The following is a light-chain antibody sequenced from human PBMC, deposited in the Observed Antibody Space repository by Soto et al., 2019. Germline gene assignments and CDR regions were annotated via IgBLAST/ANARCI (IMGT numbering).Light chain of an antibody. CDR2: TAS. J-gene: IGKJ1*01. V-gene: IGKV1-39*01. CDR1: QPISDY. Sequence: DIQITQSPSSLSASVGDRVTITCRTSQPISDYLNWYQQKPGKAPSILIYTASNLQTGVPSRFSGSGSGTHFTLTISSLQPEDFATYYCQQSYNTPRTFGQGTKVDIK. CDR3: QQSYNTPRT.